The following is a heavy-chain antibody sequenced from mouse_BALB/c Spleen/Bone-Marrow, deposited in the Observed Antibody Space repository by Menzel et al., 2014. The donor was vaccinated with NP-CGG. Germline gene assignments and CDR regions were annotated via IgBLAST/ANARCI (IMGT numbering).Heavy chain of an antibody. CDR3: ARGGNFAWFAY. CDR1: GFTFSSFR. V-gene: IGHV5-17*02. Sequence: EVKLMESGGGLVQPGGSRKLSCAASGFTFSSFRMHWVRQAPEKGLEWVAYISSGSSTIYYADTVKDRFTISRDNPKNTLFLQMTSLRSEDTAMYYCARGGNFAWFAYWGQGTLVTVSA. D-gene: IGHD2-1*01. CDR2: ISSGSSTI. J-gene: IGHJ3*01.